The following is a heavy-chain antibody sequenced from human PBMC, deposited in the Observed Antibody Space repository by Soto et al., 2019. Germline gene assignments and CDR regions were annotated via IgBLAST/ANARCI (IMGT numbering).Heavy chain of an antibody. J-gene: IGHJ4*02. V-gene: IGHV4-31*03. CDR3: ARTPNYYDSSGYLIPYFDY. Sequence: SETLSLTCTVSGGSISSGGYYWSWIRQHQGKGLGWIGYIYYSGSTYYNPSLQSRVTISVDTSKNQFSLKLSSVTAADTAVYYCARTPNYYDSSGYLIPYFDYWGQGTLVTVSS. CDR1: GGSISSGGYY. CDR2: IYYSGST. D-gene: IGHD3-22*01.